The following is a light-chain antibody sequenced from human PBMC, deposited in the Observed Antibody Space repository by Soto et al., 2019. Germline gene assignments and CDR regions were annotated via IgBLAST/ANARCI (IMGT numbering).Light chain of an antibody. J-gene: IGKJ2*01. CDR1: QSVSGTY. V-gene: IGKV3-20*01. CDR2: GTS. CDR3: QHYGSSPPDT. Sequence: EIVLTQSPGTLSLSLGERATLSCRASQSVSGTYSAWYQQKPGQAPRLLIYGTSNSAAGIPGRFSGSGSGADFSLATSRLEPEDFAVYYCQHYGSSPPDTFGQGTKLEIK.